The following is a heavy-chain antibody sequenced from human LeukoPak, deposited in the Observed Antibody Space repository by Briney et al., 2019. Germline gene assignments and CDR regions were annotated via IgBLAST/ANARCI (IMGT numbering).Heavy chain of an antibody. CDR3: ARILAETGFAQFDP. CDR1: GYTFTSSG. D-gene: IGHD3-9*01. J-gene: IGHJ5*02. CDR2: ISAYNGNT. Sequence: ASVKVSCKASGYTFTSSGITWVRQAPGQGLEWMGWISAYNGNTNYAQKLQGRVTMTTDTSTSTAYMELRSLRSGDTAVYYCARILAETGFAQFDPWGQGTLVTVSS. V-gene: IGHV1-18*01.